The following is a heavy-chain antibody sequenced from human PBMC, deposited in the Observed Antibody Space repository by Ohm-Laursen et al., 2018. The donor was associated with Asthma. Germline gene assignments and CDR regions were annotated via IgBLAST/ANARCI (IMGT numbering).Heavy chain of an antibody. Sequence: SETLSLTWAVSGGSVSSGSYYWSWIRQPPGKGLEWIGYIYYSGSTSYNPSLKSRVTISVDTSKNQFSLKLSSVTAADTAVYYCARDDYGDTGGYWGQGTLVTVSS. CDR2: IYYSGST. J-gene: IGHJ4*02. CDR1: GGSVSSGSYY. V-gene: IGHV4-61*01. D-gene: IGHD4-17*01. CDR3: ARDDYGDTGGY.